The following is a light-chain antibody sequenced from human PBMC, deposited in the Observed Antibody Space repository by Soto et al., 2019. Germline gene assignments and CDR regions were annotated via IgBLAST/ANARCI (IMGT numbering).Light chain of an antibody. Sequence: EIVMTQSPATLSVSPGERATLSCRSSRSVSSKLAWYQQKPGQAPWLLIYGASTRASGIPDRISGSGSGTDFTLTISRLEPEDFAVYYCQHYGSFNTFAGGTKVDI. CDR2: GAS. V-gene: IGKV3-20*01. J-gene: IGKJ4*01. CDR1: RSVSSK. CDR3: QHYGSFNT.